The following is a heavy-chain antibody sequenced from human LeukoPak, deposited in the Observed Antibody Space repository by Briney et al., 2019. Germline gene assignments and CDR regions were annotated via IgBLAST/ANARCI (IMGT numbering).Heavy chain of an antibody. CDR3: ARVMGNYATDY. CDR2: ISSGDNTI. V-gene: IGHV3-11*04. D-gene: IGHD1-7*01. CDR1: GFTFSDYY. Sequence: PGRSLRLSCAASGFTFSDYYMSWIRQAPGKGLEWVSYISSGDNTIYYADSVKGRFTMSRDNAKNSLYLQMNSLRAEDTAVYYCARVMGNYATDYWGQGTLVTVSS. J-gene: IGHJ4*02.